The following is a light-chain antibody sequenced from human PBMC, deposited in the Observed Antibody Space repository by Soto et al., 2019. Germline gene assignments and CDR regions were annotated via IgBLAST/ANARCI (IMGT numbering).Light chain of an antibody. CDR2: GAS. CDR1: QSVSSNY. V-gene: IGKV3-20*01. J-gene: IGKJ2*01. CDR3: RQYGSSPVYT. Sequence: EIVLTQSPGTLSLSPGERATLSCRASQSVSSNYLGWYQQKPDEAPMLLISGASSRATGIPDRFSGSGSGTDFLLTISRLAHEDVVVYYCRQYGSSPVYTFGQGTKLEIK.